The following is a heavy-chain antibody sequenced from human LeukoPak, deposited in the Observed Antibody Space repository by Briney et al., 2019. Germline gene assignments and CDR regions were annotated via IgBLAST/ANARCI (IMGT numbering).Heavy chain of an antibody. J-gene: IGHJ4*02. Sequence: SETLSLTWAVSGDSINNNIWWTWVRQPPGKGLEWIGEIHHGGSTNYKPSLKSRVTISVDKSKNQFSLKLTSVTAADTAIYYCARKSATDYYETDYWGQGALVTVSS. CDR3: ARKSATDYYETDY. D-gene: IGHD3-9*01. V-gene: IGHV4-4*02. CDR2: IHHGGST. CDR1: GDSINNNIW.